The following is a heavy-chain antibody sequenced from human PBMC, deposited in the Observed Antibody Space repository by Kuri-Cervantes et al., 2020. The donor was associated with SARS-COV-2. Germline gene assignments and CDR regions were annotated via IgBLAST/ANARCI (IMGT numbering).Heavy chain of an antibody. D-gene: IGHD2-2*01. J-gene: IGHJ4*02. CDR1: GFTFSSYW. V-gene: IGHV3-7*01. Sequence: GGSLRLSCAASGFTFSSYWMSWVRQAPGKGLEWVANIKQDGSEKYYVDSVKGRFTISRDNAKNSLYLQMNSLRAEDTAVYYCVRAGFDIVVVPAAMVDYWGQGTLVTVSS. CDR3: VRAGFDIVVVPAAMVDY. CDR2: IKQDGSEK.